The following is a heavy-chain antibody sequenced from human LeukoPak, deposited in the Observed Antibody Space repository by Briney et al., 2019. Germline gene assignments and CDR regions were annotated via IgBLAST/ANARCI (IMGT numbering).Heavy chain of an antibody. V-gene: IGHV4-39*01. Sequence: PSETLSLTCSVSGDSFSSSDYYWGWVRQPPGKGLEWIGNIYSTGSTYYNPSLKSRVTISVDTSKNQFSLKLSSVTAADTAVYYCGRHRLDYGMDVWGQGTTVTVSS. J-gene: IGHJ6*02. CDR1: GDSFSSSDYY. CDR2: IYSTGST. CDR3: GRHRLDYGMDV. D-gene: IGHD6-6*01.